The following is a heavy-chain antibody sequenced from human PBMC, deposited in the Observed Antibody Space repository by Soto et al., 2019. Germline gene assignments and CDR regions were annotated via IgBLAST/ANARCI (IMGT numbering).Heavy chain of an antibody. Sequence: PSETLSLTCAVYGGSFSGYYWSWIRQPPGKGLEWIGEINHSGSTNYNPSLKSRVTISVDTSKNQFSLKLSSVTAADTAVYYCAKRSVVYSSGWYPNWFDPWGQGTLVT. V-gene: IGHV4-34*01. CDR1: GGSFSGYY. D-gene: IGHD6-19*01. CDR2: INHSGST. J-gene: IGHJ5*02. CDR3: AKRSVVYSSGWYPNWFDP.